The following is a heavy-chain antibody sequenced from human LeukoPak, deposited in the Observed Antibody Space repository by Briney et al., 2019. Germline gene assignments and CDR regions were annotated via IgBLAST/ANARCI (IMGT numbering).Heavy chain of an antibody. J-gene: IGHJ4*02. CDR2: IYYSGST. V-gene: IGHV4-59*01. D-gene: IGHD6-13*01. Sequence: SETLSLTCTVSGGSISSYYWSWIRQPPGKGVEWIGYIYYSGSTNYNPSLKSRVTISVDTSKNQFSLKLSSVTAADTAVYYCATANSWRTYYFDYWGQGTLVTVSS. CDR1: GGSISSYY. CDR3: ATANSWRTYYFDY.